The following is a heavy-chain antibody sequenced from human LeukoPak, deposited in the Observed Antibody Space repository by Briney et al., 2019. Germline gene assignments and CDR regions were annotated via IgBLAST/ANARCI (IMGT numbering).Heavy chain of an antibody. CDR2: IYYSGST. CDR3: ARDFPFSYDLPS. Sequence: SETLSLTCTVSGGSISSYYWSWIRQPPGKGLEWIGYIYYSGSTNYNPSLKSRVTISVDTSKNQFSLKLSSVTAADTAVYCCARDFPFSYDLPSWGQGTLVTVSS. CDR1: GGSISSYY. V-gene: IGHV4-59*01. D-gene: IGHD3/OR15-3a*01. J-gene: IGHJ5*02.